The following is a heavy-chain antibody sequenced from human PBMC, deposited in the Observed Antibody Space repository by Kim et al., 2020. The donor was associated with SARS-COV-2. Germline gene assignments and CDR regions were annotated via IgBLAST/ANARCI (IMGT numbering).Heavy chain of an antibody. CDR3: ARDLEGCCSVGSCYSGFDY. V-gene: IGHV3-21*01. CDR1: GFTFSSYS. D-gene: IGHD2-15*01. J-gene: IGHJ4*02. CDR2: ISSSSSYI. Sequence: GGSLRLSCAASGFTFSSYSMNWVRQAPGKGLEWVSSISSSSSYIYYADSVKGRFTISRDNAKNSLYLQMNSLRAEDTAVYYCARDLEGCCSVGSCYSGFDYWGQGTLVTVSS.